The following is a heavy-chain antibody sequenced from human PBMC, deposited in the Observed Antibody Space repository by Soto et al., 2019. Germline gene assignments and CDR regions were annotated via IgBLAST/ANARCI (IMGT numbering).Heavy chain of an antibody. Sequence: QVKLVQSGAEVKKPGSSVKVSCKASGGTFGSYAISWVRQAHGQGLEWMGGIIPIPGTANYAQKFQGRVTIAADESTSTAYMELSSLRSEDTAVYYCARSQGSSTSLEIYYYYYYGMDVWGQGTTVTVSS. J-gene: IGHJ6*02. CDR2: IIPIPGTA. D-gene: IGHD2-2*01. CDR3: ARSQGSSTSLEIYYYYYYGMDV. CDR1: GGTFGSYA. V-gene: IGHV1-69*01.